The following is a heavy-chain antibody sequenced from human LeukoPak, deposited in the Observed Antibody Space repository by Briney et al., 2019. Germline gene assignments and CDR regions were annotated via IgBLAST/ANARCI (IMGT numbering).Heavy chain of an antibody. V-gene: IGHV1-18*01. CDR3: AREDGTYDFWSGYQYYFDY. CDR1: GYTFTSYG. CDR2: ISAYNGNT. D-gene: IGHD3-3*01. J-gene: IGHJ4*02. Sequence: ASVKVSCKASGYTFTSYGISWVRQAPEQGLEWMGWISAYNGNTNYAQKLQGRVTMTTDTSTSTAYMELRSLRSDDTAVYYCAREDGTYDFWSGYQYYFDYWGQGTLVTVSS.